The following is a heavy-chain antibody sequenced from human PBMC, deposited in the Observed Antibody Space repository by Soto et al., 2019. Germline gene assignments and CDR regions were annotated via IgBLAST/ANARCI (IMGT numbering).Heavy chain of an antibody. CDR2: IHRAGST. V-gene: IGHV3-66*01. Sequence: EVQLVESGGCLVQPGGSLRLSCAASGFTVNNNYMTWVRQAPGTGLEWVSLIHRAGSTYYADSVKGRFTISRDISKNILYLQMNTLRPDDTAVYYCARVDGGNSAWGQGTLVTVSS. J-gene: IGHJ5*02. CDR3: ARVDGGNSA. D-gene: IGHD2-21*02. CDR1: GFTVNNNY.